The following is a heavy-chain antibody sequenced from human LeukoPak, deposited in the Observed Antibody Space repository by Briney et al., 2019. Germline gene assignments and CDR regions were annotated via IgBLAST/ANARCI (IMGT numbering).Heavy chain of an antibody. CDR1: GGSFSGYY. CDR2: INHSGST. Sequence: PSETLSLTCAVYGGSFSGYYWSWIRQPPGKGLEWIGEINHSGSTNYNPSLKSRVTMSVDTSKNQFSLKLSSVTAADTAVYYCARDRTYFDYWGQGTLVTVSS. J-gene: IGHJ4*02. V-gene: IGHV4-34*01. CDR3: ARDRTYFDY.